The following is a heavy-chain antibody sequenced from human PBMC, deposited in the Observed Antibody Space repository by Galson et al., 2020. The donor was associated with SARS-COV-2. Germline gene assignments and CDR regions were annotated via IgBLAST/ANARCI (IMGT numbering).Heavy chain of an antibody. CDR3: ARDLLWFGELNYYYGMDV. V-gene: IGHV1-8*01. Sequence: ASVKVSCKASGYTFTSYDINWVRQATGEGLEWMGWMNPNSGNTGYAQKFQGRVTMTRNTSISTAYMELSSLRSEDTAVYYCARDLLWFGELNYYYGMDVWGQGTTVTVSS. J-gene: IGHJ6*02. CDR2: MNPNSGNT. CDR1: GYTFTSYD. D-gene: IGHD3-10*01.